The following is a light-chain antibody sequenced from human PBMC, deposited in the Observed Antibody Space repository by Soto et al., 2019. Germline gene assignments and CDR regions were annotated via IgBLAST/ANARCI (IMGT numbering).Light chain of an antibody. V-gene: IGKV3-15*01. J-gene: IGKJ4*01. CDR2: GAS. CDR1: QSVSSH. CDR3: QQLNSYPLT. Sequence: EVVMTQSPATLSVSPGERSTLSCGASQSVSSHLAWYQQKPGQAPRLLIYGASTRATGIPARFSGSVSGTEFTLTISSLQPEDFATYYCQQLNSYPLTFGGGTKVDIK.